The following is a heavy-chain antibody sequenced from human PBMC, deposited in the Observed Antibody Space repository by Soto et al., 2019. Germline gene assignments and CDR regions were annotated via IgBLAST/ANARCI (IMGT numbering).Heavy chain of an antibody. CDR3: ARGPRGMLTFGGVIPQDY. V-gene: IGHV1-8*01. Sequence: QVQLVQSGAEVKKPGASVKVSCKASGYTFTSYDINWVRQATGQGLEWMGWMNPNSGNTGYAQKFQGRVTMTRNSFISTAYMELSSLRSEDTAVYYCARGPRGMLTFGGVIPQDYWGQGTLVTVSS. CDR1: GYTFTSYD. CDR2: MNPNSGNT. D-gene: IGHD3-16*02. J-gene: IGHJ4*02.